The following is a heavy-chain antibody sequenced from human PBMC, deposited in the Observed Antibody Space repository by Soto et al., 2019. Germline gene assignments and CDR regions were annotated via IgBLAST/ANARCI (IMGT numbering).Heavy chain of an antibody. V-gene: IGHV4-30-4*01. D-gene: IGHD2-15*01. CDR3: ARYGSGECNRGSCYSPFDY. Sequence: PSETLSLTCTVSGRSSSSVNYYWSGIRQPPGKGLEWIGYIYYSGSTYYNPSLRSRVTISVDTSKNQFSLKLSSVTAADTAVYYCARYGSGECNRGSCYSPFDYWGQGTLVTSPQ. CDR1: GRSSSSVNYY. J-gene: IGHJ4*02. CDR2: IYYSGST.